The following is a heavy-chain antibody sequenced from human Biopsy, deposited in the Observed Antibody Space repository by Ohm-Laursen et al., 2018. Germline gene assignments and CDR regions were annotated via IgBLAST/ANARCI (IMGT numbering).Heavy chain of an antibody. CDR2: VFYTGST. D-gene: IGHD3-22*01. J-gene: IGHJ2*01. Sequence: SETLSFTCTVSGDSISSNYWSRIRQPPGKGLDWIGYVFYTGSTDYNPSLQSRVTISVGTSTNHFSLRLRSVTPADTAIYYCARDRGYYSDRTVPGYFDLWGRGTLVTVSS. V-gene: IGHV4-59*01. CDR1: GDSISSNY. CDR3: ARDRGYYSDRTVPGYFDL.